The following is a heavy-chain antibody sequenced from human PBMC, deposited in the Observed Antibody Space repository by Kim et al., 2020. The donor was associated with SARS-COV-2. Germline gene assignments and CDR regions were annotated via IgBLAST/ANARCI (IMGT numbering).Heavy chain of an antibody. D-gene: IGHD3-10*01. V-gene: IGHV1-18*01. CDR3: ARSSLWFGELSYYYYYMDV. CDR1: GYTFTSYG. CDR2: ISAYNGNT. J-gene: IGHJ6*03. Sequence: ASVKVSCKASGYTFTSYGISWVRQAPGQGLEWMGWISAYNGNTNYAQKLQGRVTMTTDTSTNTAYMELRSLRSDDTAVYSCARSSLWFGELSYYYYYMDVGGKGTTFTVSS.